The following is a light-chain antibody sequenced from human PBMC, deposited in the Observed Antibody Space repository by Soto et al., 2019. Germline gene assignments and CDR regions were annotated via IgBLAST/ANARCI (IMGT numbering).Light chain of an antibody. CDR3: QQYGNSPPT. J-gene: IGKJ2*01. V-gene: IGKV3-20*01. CDR2: GAS. Sequence: EIVLTPSPGTLSFSPGERATLSCRASQSVSSNYLAWYQQKPGQAPRLLIYGASSRATGIPDRFSGSGSGTDFTLTVSRLEPEDFAVFYCQQYGNSPPTCGQGTKVAIK. CDR1: QSVSSNY.